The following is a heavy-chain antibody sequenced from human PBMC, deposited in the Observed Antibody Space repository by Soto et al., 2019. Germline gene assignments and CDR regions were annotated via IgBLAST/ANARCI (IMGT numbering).Heavy chain of an antibody. V-gene: IGHV1-3*01. Sequence: QVQLVQSGAEVKKPGASVKVSCKASGYSFTSFAMHWLRQAPGQRLEWMGWINAGNGNTKYSQKFQGRVTITRDTSANTAYMELSSLRSEDTAVYYCARDSMAAISGDYWGQGTLVTVSS. CDR2: INAGNGNT. CDR3: ARDSMAAISGDY. CDR1: GYSFTSFA. J-gene: IGHJ4*02. D-gene: IGHD2-2*01.